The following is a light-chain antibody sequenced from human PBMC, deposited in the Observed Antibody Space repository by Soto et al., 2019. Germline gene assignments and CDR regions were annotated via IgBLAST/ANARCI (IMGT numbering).Light chain of an antibody. Sequence: DIQMTQSPSTLSASVGDRVTITCRASQSISSWLAWYQQKPGKAPKLLIYDASSLESGVPSRFSGSGSGTEFNLTISRLQPDDFATYYCQQYNSYSWTFGQGTKAEIK. CDR1: QSISSW. J-gene: IGKJ1*01. CDR2: DAS. CDR3: QQYNSYSWT. V-gene: IGKV1-5*01.